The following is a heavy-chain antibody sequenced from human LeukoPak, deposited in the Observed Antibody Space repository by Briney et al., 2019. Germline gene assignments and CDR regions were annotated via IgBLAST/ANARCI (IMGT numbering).Heavy chain of an antibody. CDR3: ARKSAIFDY. D-gene: IGHD2-21*01. J-gene: IGHJ4*02. Sequence: PGGSLRLSCTASGFIFGDYVMNWVRQAPGKGLEWVSYISPSGSTIFYTDSVKGRFTISRDNANNSLYLQMNSLRAEDTAVYYCARKSAIFDYWGQGTLVTVSS. CDR2: ISPSGSTI. CDR1: GFIFGDYV. V-gene: IGHV3-48*03.